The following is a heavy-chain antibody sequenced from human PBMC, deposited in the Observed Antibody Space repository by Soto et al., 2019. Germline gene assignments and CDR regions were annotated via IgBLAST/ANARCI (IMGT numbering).Heavy chain of an antibody. CDR3: ARETLDYGDPVYYFDY. D-gene: IGHD4-17*01. Sequence: GGSLRLSCAASGFTFSSYSMNWVRQAPGKGLEWVSSISSSSSYIYYADSVKGRFTISRDNAKNSLYLQMNSLRAEDTAVYYCARETLDYGDPVYYFDYWGQGTLVTVSS. CDR1: GFTFSSYS. CDR2: ISSSSSYI. V-gene: IGHV3-21*01. J-gene: IGHJ4*02.